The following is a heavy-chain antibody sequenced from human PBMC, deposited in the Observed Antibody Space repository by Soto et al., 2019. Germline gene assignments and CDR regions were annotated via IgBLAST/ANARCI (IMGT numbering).Heavy chain of an antibody. CDR1: GGSISSSSYY. V-gene: IGHV4-39*01. Sequence: QLQLQESGPGLVKPSETLSLTCTVSGGSISSSSYYWGWIRQPPGKGLEWIGSIYYSGSTYYNPSLKSRVTISVDTSKNQFSLKLSSVTAADTAVYYCARHGDPSYREIPYGMDVWGQGTTVTVSS. CDR3: ARHGDPSYREIPYGMDV. D-gene: IGHD7-27*01. J-gene: IGHJ6*02. CDR2: IYYSGST.